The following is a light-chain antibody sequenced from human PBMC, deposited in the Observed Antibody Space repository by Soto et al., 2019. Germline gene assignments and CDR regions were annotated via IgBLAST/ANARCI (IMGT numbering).Light chain of an antibody. CDR3: QQYESTPPT. Sequence: DIVMTQSPDSLAVSLGERATINCKSSQSVFYNSNNKNYLAWYQQRPGQPPKLLIYWASTRESGVPDRFSGSGSGTDFTLTIISLQAEDVAVYYCQQYESTPPTFGQGTKLEIK. V-gene: IGKV4-1*01. J-gene: IGKJ2*01. CDR1: QSVFYNSNNKNY. CDR2: WAS.